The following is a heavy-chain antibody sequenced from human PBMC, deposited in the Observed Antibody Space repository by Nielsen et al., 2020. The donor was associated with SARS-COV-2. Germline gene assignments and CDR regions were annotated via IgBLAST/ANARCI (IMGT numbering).Heavy chain of an antibody. Sequence: GESLKISCAASGFTFSTYGMSWVRQSPGKGLEWVSTISSVLSYIFYADSVKSRFTISRDISTNSLYLQMNSLRVEDTAVYYCARTYCSRTSCHNADWGQGILVTVSS. CDR2: ISSVLSYI. CDR3: ARTYCSRTSCHNAD. V-gene: IGHV3-21*01. J-gene: IGHJ4*02. CDR1: GFTFSTYG. D-gene: IGHD2-2*01.